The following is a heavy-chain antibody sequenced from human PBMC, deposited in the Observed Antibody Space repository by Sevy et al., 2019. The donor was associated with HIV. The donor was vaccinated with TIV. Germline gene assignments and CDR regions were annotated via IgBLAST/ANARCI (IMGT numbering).Heavy chain of an antibody. Sequence: SETLSLTCAVYGWSFSGYYWTWIRQPPGRGLEWIGEINHSGRTDYNPSLKSRVIISLDTSKNQFCLKLNSVTAADTAVYYCARGGVTPFRVDLWGQGTLVTVSS. CDR1: GWSFSGYY. CDR3: ARGGVTPFRVDL. CDR2: INHSGRT. V-gene: IGHV4-34*01. J-gene: IGHJ5*02. D-gene: IGHD4-4*01.